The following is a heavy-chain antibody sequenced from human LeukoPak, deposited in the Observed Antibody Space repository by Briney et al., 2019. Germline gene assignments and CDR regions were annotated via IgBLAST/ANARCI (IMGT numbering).Heavy chain of an antibody. D-gene: IGHD6-13*01. V-gene: IGHV4-59*01. CDR2: IYYSGST. CDR3: ARVSSWFDGFDY. Sequence: SETLSLTCTVSGGSISSYFWSWIRQPPGKGLEWIGYIYYSGSTNYNPSLKGRVTISVDTSKNQFSLKLNSVTAADTAVYYCARVSSWFDGFDYWGQGTLVTVSS. J-gene: IGHJ4*02. CDR1: GGSISSYF.